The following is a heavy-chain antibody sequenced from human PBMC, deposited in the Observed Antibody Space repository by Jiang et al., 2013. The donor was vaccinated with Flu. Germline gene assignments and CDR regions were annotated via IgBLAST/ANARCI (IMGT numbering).Heavy chain of an antibody. CDR1: GFTFSSYE. V-gene: IGHV3-48*03. D-gene: IGHD3-22*01. J-gene: IGHJ1*01. Sequence: AASGFTFSSYEMNWVRQAPGKGLEWVSYISSSGSTIYYADSVKGRFTISRDNAKNSLYLQMNSLRAEDTAVYYCARDSAPYDSSGYYTPAYFQHWGQGTLVTVSS. CDR3: ARDSAPYDSSGYYTPAYFQH. CDR2: ISSSGSTI.